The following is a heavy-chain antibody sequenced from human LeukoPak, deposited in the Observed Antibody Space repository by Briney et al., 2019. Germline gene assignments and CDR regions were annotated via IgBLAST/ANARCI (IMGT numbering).Heavy chain of an antibody. CDR1: GFTFSSYG. D-gene: IGHD1-20*01. V-gene: IGHV3-23*01. CDR2: ISGSGGST. CDR3: ARALRYNWNDGGY. Sequence: GGSLRLSCAASGFTFSSYGMSWVRQAPGKGLEWFSAISGSGGSTYYADSVKGRFTISRDNAKNSLYLQMNSLRAEDTAVYYCARALRYNWNDGGYWGQGTLVTVSS. J-gene: IGHJ4*02.